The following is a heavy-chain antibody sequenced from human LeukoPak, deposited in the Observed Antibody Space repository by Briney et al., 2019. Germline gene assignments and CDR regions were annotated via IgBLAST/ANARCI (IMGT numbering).Heavy chain of an antibody. D-gene: IGHD3-10*01. V-gene: IGHV4-30-4*01. CDR2: IYYSGST. Sequence: PSQTLSLTCTVSGGSISSGDYYWSWIRQPPGQGLEWIGYIYYSGSTYYNPSLKSRVTISVDTSKNQFSLKLSSVTAADTAVYYCARVATMVRGVILFDYWGQGTLVTVSS. CDR3: ARVATMVRGVILFDY. J-gene: IGHJ4*02. CDR1: GGSISSGDYY.